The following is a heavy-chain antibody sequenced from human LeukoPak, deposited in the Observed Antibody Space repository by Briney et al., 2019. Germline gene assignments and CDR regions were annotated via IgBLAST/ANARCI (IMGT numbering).Heavy chain of an antibody. J-gene: IGHJ6*02. Sequence: GGSLRLSCAASGFTFSSYGMHWVRQAPGKGLEWVAVISYDGSNKYYADSVKGRFTISRDNSKNTLYLQMNSLRAEDTAVNYCAKDLTLYGSGPYYYYGMDVWGQGTTVTVSS. CDR1: GFTFSSYG. V-gene: IGHV3-30*18. CDR3: AKDLTLYGSGPYYYYGMDV. CDR2: ISYDGSNK. D-gene: IGHD3-10*01.